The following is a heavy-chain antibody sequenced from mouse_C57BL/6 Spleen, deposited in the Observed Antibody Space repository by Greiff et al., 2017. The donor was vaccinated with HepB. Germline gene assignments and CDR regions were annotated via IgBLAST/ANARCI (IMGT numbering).Heavy chain of an antibody. V-gene: IGHV1-4*01. J-gene: IGHJ2*01. Sequence: QVQLKQSGAELARPGASVKMSCKASGYTFTSYTMHWVKQRPGQGLEWIGYINPSSGYTKYNQKFKDKATLTADKSSSTAYMQLSSLTSEDSAVYYCARAPYYYGSSPYYFDYWGQGTTLTVSS. D-gene: IGHD1-1*01. CDR1: GYTFTSYT. CDR3: ARAPYYYGSSPYYFDY. CDR2: INPSSGYT.